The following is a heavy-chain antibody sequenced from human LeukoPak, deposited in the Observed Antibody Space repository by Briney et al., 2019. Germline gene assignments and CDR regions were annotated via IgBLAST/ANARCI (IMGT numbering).Heavy chain of an antibody. J-gene: IGHJ4*02. CDR2: ISYDGSNK. CDR3: GGAED. V-gene: IGHV3-30-3*01. Sequence: GGSLRLSCAASGFTFSSYAMYWVRQAPGKGLEWVAVISYDGSNKHYADSVKGRFTISRDNSKNTLYLQMDSLRLEDTAVYYCGGAEDWGQGTLVTVSS. CDR1: GFTFSSYA.